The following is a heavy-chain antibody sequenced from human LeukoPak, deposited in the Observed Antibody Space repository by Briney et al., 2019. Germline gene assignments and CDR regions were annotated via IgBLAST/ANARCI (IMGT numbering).Heavy chain of an antibody. CDR3: VRRQTYFDY. CDR1: NGSISPYF. V-gene: IGHV4-59*08. Sequence: SETLSLTRTVSNGSISPYFWSWIRQPPGKGLEWIGYIYYSGSTKYNPSLKSRVTISLDTSKKQFSLKLSSVTAADTALYYCVRRQTYFDYWGQGTLVTVSS. J-gene: IGHJ4*02. CDR2: IYYSGST.